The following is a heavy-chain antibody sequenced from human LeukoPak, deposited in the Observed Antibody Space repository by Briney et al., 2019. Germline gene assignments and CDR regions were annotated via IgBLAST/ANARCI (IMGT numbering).Heavy chain of an antibody. CDR1: GFTFSSYS. CDR3: AGGVTIFGVVTAFDP. J-gene: IGHJ5*02. Sequence: GGSLRLSCAASGFTFSSYSMNWVRQAPGKGLEWVSSISSSSSYIYYADSVKGRFTISRDNAKNSLYLQMNSLRAEDTAVYYCAGGVTIFGVVTAFDPWGQGTLVTVSS. D-gene: IGHD3-3*01. CDR2: ISSSSSYI. V-gene: IGHV3-21*01.